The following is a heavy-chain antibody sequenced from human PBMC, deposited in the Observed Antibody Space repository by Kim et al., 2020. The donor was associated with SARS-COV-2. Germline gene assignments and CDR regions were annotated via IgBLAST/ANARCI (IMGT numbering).Heavy chain of an antibody. J-gene: IGHJ4*02. CDR3: ARDRFLMKIAVAGTGGSYDY. V-gene: IGHV3-11*06. Sequence: RFTISRDNAKTSLYLQMNSLRAEDTAVYYCARDRFLMKIAVAGTGGSYDYWGQGTLVTVSS. D-gene: IGHD6-19*01.